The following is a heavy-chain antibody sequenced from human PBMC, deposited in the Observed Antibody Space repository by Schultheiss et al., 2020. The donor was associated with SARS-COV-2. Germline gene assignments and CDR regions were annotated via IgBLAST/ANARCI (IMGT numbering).Heavy chain of an antibody. Sequence: SETLSLTCAVSGGSISSGGYSWSWIRQPPGKGLEWIGYIYHSGSTYYNPSLKSRVTISVDKSKNQFSLKLSSVTAADTAVYYCASYGDYGTDDAFDIWGQGTMVTVSS. V-gene: IGHV4-30-2*01. D-gene: IGHD4-17*01. CDR1: GGSISSGGYS. J-gene: IGHJ3*02. CDR2: IYHSGST. CDR3: ASYGDYGTDDAFDI.